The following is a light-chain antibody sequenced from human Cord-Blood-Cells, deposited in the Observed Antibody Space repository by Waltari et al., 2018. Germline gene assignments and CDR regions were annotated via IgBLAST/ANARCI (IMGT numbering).Light chain of an antibody. CDR3: QQYNSYALT. V-gene: IGKV1-5*03. J-gene: IGKJ4*01. Sequence: DIQMTQSPSTLSASVGDRVTITCRASQSISSWLAWYQQKPGKAPKLLIYKASSLESGVPSRFSGSGSGTEFTLTISSLQPDDFATYYCQQYNSYALTFGGGTKVGIK. CDR2: KAS. CDR1: QSISSW.